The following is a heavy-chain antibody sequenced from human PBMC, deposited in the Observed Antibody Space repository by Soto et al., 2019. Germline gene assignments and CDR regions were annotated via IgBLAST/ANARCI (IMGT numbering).Heavy chain of an antibody. D-gene: IGHD3-9*01. J-gene: IGHJ4*02. CDR1: GGSISSGGYY. Sequence: SETLSPTCTVCGGSISSGGYYWSWIRQHPGKGLEWIGYIYYSGSTYYNPSLKSRVTISVDTSKNQFSLKLSSVTAADTAVYYCERTLHDILTGSQFEYWGQGTLVTVSS. CDR2: IYYSGST. V-gene: IGHV4-31*03. CDR3: ERTLHDILTGSQFEY.